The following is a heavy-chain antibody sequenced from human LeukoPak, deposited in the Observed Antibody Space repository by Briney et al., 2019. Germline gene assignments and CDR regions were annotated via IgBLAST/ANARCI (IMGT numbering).Heavy chain of an antibody. J-gene: IGHJ4*02. V-gene: IGHV4-39*07. CDR1: GGSISSSSYY. CDR3: ARRQLGRGPLLN. D-gene: IGHD3-10*01. CDR2: IYYSGST. Sequence: PSETLSLTCTVSGGSISSSSYYWGWIRQPPGKGLEWIGSIYYSGSTYYNPSLKSRVTISVDTSKNQFSLKLSSVTAADTAVYYCARRQLGRGPLLNWGQGTLVTVSS.